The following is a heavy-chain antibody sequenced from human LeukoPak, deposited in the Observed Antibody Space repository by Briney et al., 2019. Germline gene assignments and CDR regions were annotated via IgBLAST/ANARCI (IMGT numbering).Heavy chain of an antibody. CDR3: AKESPHFDY. J-gene: IGHJ4*02. CDR2: ISYDGSNK. Sequence: QPGRSLRLSCAASGFTFSSYGMHWVRQAPGKGLEWVAVISYDGSNKYYADSVKGRFTISRDNSKNTLYLQMNSLRAEDTAIFYCAKESPHFDYWGQGTLVTVSS. V-gene: IGHV3-30*18. CDR1: GFTFSSYG.